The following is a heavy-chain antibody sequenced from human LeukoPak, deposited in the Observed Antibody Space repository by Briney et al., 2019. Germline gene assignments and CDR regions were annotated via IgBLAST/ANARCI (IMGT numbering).Heavy chain of an antibody. CDR2: IIPIFGTA. J-gene: IGHJ6*03. CDR3: ARWSGSVTARNYYYYMDV. CDR1: GGTFSRYA. V-gene: IGHV1-69*13. D-gene: IGHD6-6*01. Sequence: SVKVSCKASGGTFSRYAISWVRQAPGQGLEWMGGIIPIFGTANYAQKFQGRVTITADESTSTAYMNLSSLRSEDTAVYYCARWSGSVTARNYYYYMDVWGEGTTVTVSS.